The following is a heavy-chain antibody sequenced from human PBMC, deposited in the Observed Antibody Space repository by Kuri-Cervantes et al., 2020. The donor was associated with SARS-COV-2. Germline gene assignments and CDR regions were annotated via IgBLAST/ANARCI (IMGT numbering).Heavy chain of an antibody. D-gene: IGHD6-13*01. CDR2: INHSGST. Sequence: SETLSLTCTVSGASISSSTYYWGWIRQPPGKGLEWIGEINHSGSTNYNLSLKSRVTISVDTSKNQFSLKLSSVTAADTAVYYCARGRIAAAGKTFDYWGQGTLVTVSS. J-gene: IGHJ4*02. CDR1: GASISSSTYY. V-gene: IGHV4-39*07. CDR3: ARGRIAAAGKTFDY.